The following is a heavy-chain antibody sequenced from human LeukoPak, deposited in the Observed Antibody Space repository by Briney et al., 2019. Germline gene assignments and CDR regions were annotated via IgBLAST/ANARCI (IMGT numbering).Heavy chain of an antibody. CDR2: ISGSGGST. J-gene: IGHJ4*02. CDR1: RFIFSSYA. V-gene: IGHV3-23*01. CDR3: AKDGSSSGWIDY. D-gene: IGHD6-19*01. Sequence: GGSLRLSCAASRFIFSSYAMCWVRQAPGKGLEWVSAISGSGGSTYYAGSVKGRFTISRDNSKNTLYLQMNSLRAEDTAVYYCAKDGSSSGWIDYWGQGTLVTVSS.